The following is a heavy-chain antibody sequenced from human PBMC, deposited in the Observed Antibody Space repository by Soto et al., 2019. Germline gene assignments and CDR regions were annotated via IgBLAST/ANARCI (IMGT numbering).Heavy chain of an antibody. D-gene: IGHD6-13*01. CDR3: AKEYGSTWIDH. CDR1: GFTLSTYG. Sequence: GGSLRLSCAASGFTLSTYGMHWVRQAPGKGLEWVAAMSYDGTKEYYADSVRGRFTISRDNSRNTLFLQLNSLRAEDTAVYYCAKEYGSTWIDHWGQGTLVTVSS. CDR2: MSYDGTKE. V-gene: IGHV3-30*18. J-gene: IGHJ4*02.